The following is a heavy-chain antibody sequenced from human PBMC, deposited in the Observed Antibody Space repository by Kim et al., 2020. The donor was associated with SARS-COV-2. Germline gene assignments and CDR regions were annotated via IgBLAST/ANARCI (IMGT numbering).Heavy chain of an antibody. Sequence: DPASVKGRFSIYRENAKSSLYLQMNSLRAGDTAVYYCAREGYLGYGMDVWGQGTTVTVSS. CDR3: AREGYLGYGMDV. V-gene: IGHV3-13*01. D-gene: IGHD2-2*01. J-gene: IGHJ6*02.